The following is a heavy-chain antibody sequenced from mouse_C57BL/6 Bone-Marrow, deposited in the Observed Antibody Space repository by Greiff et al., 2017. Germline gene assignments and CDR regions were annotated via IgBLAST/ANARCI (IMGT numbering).Heavy chain of an antibody. CDR3: TRERHTMIPSYWYFDV. V-gene: IGHV5-9-1*02. CDR2: ISSGGDYI. D-gene: IGHD2-4*01. Sequence: EVKLVESGEGLVKPGGSLKLSCAASGFTFSSYAMSWVRQTPEKRLEWVAYISSGGDYIYYADTVKGRFTISRDNARNTLYLQMSSLKSEDTAMYYCTRERHTMIPSYWYFDVWGTGTTGTVSS. CDR1: GFTFSSYA. J-gene: IGHJ1*03.